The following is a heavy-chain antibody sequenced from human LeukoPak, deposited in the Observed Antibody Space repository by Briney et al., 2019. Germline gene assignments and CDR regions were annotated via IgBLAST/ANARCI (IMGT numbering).Heavy chain of an antibody. J-gene: IGHJ4*02. Sequence: GGSLRLSCTASGFTFSNYDMHWVRQATGKGLERVSAISTTGDTYYPGSVKGRFTISRENAKNSLYLQMNSLRAGDTAVYYCARAPHGDYFDYWGQGTLVTVSS. CDR1: GFTFSNYD. V-gene: IGHV3-13*01. CDR3: ARAPHGDYFDY. CDR2: ISTTGDT. D-gene: IGHD4-17*01.